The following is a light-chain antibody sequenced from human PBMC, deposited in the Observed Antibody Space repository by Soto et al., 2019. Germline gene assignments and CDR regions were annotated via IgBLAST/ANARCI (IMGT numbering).Light chain of an antibody. CDR3: PHYDNLLRT. CDR1: QDIKTY. CDR2: DAS. V-gene: IGKV1-33*01. J-gene: IGKJ4*01. Sequence: DIQMTQSPSSLSASVGDRVTITCQASQDIKTYLNWYQQKPGKAHNLLIYDASKWETGVPSRFSGGGSGTDFTFTVTSLQPEDIATYFCPHYDNLLRTFGGGTKVEL.